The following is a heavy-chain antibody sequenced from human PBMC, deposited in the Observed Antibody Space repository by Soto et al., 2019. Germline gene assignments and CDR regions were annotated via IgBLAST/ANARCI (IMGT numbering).Heavy chain of an antibody. J-gene: IGHJ6*02. CDR2: IIPLFSTA. CDR3: ARGGNSDYYYGMNV. CDR1: GGTFSSYP. V-gene: IGHV1-69*01. D-gene: IGHD2-21*02. Sequence: QGQLVQAGGDVKKPGSSVKVSCKASGGTFSSYPISWVRQAPGQGLEWMGGIIPLFSTADYAQKFQGRVTFTADESTSTAYMELSSLRSEDTAVYYCARGGNSDYYYGMNVWGQGTTVTVSS.